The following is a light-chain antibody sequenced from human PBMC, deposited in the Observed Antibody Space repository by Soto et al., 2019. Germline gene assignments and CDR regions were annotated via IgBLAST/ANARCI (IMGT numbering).Light chain of an antibody. Sequence: DIQMTQSPPFVSASVGDRVTISCRASQDAGTWLSWFHQKPGGAPTLLIFHTSRLQRGVPSRFAGRGSGTEFTLTISSMQPEDFGTYYCQHADGLRALTFGGGTTVEI. CDR3: QHADGLRALT. CDR1: QDAGTW. CDR2: HTS. V-gene: IGKV1-12*01. J-gene: IGKJ4*01.